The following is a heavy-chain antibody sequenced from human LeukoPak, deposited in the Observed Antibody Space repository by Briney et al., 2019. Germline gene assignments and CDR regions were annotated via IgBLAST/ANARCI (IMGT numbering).Heavy chain of an antibody. CDR2: INHSGST. Sequence: SETLSLTCAVYGGSFSGYYWSWIRQPPGKGLEWIGEINHSGSTNYNPSLKSRVTISVDTSKNQFSLKLNSVTAADTAVYYCARGYSDLIYYMDVWGKGTTVTVSS. CDR1: GGSFSGYY. CDR3: ARGYSDLIYYMDV. V-gene: IGHV4-34*01. J-gene: IGHJ6*03. D-gene: IGHD4-11*01.